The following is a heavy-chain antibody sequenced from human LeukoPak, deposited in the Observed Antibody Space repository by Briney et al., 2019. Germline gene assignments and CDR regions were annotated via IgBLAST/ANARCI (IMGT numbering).Heavy chain of an antibody. CDR3: ARGRNRLGYCSSTSCYGPPNWFDP. CDR2: INHSGST. J-gene: IGHJ5*02. CDR1: GGSFSGYY. Sequence: PSETLSLTCAVYGGSFSGYYWSWIRQPPGKGLEWIGEINHSGSTNYNPSLKSRVTISVDTSKNQFSLKLGSVTAADTAVYYCARGRNRLGYCSSTSCYGPPNWFDPWGQGTLVTVSS. V-gene: IGHV4-34*01. D-gene: IGHD2-2*01.